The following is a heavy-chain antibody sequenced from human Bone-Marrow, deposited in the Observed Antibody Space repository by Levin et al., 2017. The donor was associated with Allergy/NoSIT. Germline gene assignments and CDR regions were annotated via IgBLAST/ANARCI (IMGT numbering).Heavy chain of an antibody. CDR3: VRQGTIYYCGMDV. V-gene: IGHV4-30-4*01. CDR1: GVSISSGDYY. D-gene: IGHD3-10*01. J-gene: IGHJ6*02. Sequence: SETLSLTCTVSGVSISSGDYYWSWIRQPPGKGLEWIGYIYYSVSTYYSPSLKSRLSISINTSKNQLSLNLTSVTAADTAVYYCVRQGTIYYCGMDVWGRGTTVTVSS. CDR2: IYYSVST.